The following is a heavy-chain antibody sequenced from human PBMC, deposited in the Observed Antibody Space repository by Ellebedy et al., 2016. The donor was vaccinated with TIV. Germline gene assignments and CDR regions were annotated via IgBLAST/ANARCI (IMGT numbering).Heavy chain of an antibody. CDR1: GGSISSYY. Sequence: MPSETLSLTCTVSGGSISSYYWSWIRQPPGKGLEWIGSIYYSGSTYYNPSLKSRVTISVDTSKNQFSLKLSSVTAADTAVYYCARLIYYYDSSGYFPDDYWGQGTLVTVSS. CDR2: IYYSGST. D-gene: IGHD3-22*01. V-gene: IGHV4-59*05. CDR3: ARLIYYYDSSGYFPDDY. J-gene: IGHJ4*02.